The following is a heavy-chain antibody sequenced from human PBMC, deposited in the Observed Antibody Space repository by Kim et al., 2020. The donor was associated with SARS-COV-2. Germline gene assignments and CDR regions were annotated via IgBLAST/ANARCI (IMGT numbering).Heavy chain of an antibody. V-gene: IGHV4-34*01. CDR3: ARGDRGYYYGSGRPFYYYGMDV. CDR1: GGSFSGYY. CDR2: INHSGST. D-gene: IGHD3-10*01. J-gene: IGHJ6*02. Sequence: SETLSLTCAVYGGSFSGYYWSWIRQPPGKGLEWIGEINHSGSTNYNPSLKSRVTISVDTSKNQFSLKLSSVTAADTAVYYCARGDRGYYYGSGRPFYYYGMDVWGQGTTVTVSS.